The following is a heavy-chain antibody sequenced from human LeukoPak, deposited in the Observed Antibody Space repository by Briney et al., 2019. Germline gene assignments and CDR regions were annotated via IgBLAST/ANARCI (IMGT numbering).Heavy chain of an antibody. CDR2: IYYSGST. D-gene: IGHD4-17*01. CDR3: ARLTTVTTRFDY. CDR1: GGSISSSRYY. V-gene: IGHV4-39*02. J-gene: IGHJ4*02. Sequence: SETLSLTCTVSGGSISSSRYYWGWIRQPPGKGLEWIGGIYYSGSTYANPSLKSRVTISGDTSKNHFSLNLSSLTAADTAVYYCARLTTVTTRFDYWGQGTLVIVSS.